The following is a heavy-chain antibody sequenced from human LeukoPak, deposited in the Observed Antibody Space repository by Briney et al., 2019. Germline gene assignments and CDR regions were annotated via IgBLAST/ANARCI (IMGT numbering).Heavy chain of an antibody. CDR1: GGSISSGSYY. CDR3: ARGDDFLSYYMDV. CDR2: IYTSGST. Sequence: SETLSLTCTVSGGSISSGSYYWSWIRQPAGKGLEWIGRIYTSGSTNYNPSLKSRVTMSVDTSKNQFSLKLSSVTAADTAVYYCARGDDFLSYYMDVWGKGTTVTVSS. V-gene: IGHV4-61*02. D-gene: IGHD3-3*01. J-gene: IGHJ6*03.